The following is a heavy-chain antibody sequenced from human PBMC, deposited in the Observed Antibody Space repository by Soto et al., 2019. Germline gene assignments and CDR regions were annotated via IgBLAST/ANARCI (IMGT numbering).Heavy chain of an antibody. J-gene: IGHJ4*02. Sequence: TETLSLTCTVSRGSISETSYYWGWFRQPPGKGLEWFGTVYYSGRTYYNPSLKSRVTISVDTSKNQFSLKLRSVTATDTAMYYCAREQQLGHVKTYDHWGQGTLVNVSS. CDR2: VYYSGRT. CDR1: RGSISETSYY. CDR3: AREQQLGHVKTYDH. V-gene: IGHV4-39*07. D-gene: IGHD6-13*01.